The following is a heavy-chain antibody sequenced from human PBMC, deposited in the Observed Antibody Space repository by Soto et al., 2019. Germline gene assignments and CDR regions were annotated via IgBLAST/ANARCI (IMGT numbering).Heavy chain of an antibody. V-gene: IGHV3-23*01. J-gene: IGHJ5*02. CDR3: AKGRDGYGHSPGNWFDP. CDR1: GFTFSSFG. D-gene: IGHD2-2*03. Sequence: RLSCVASGFTFSSFGMNWVRQAPGEGLEWVATISNSGGTTYYADSVKGRFTISRDTSKNTLYLQMFSLRTDDTAVYYCAKGRDGYGHSPGNWFDPWGQGTLVTVSS. CDR2: ISNSGGTT.